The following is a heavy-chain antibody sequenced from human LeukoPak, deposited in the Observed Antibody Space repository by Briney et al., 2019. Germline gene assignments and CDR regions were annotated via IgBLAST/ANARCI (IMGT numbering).Heavy chain of an antibody. CDR3: ARDGSGWSQFDY. CDR2: ISYSGST. J-gene: IGHJ4*02. D-gene: IGHD6-19*01. CDR1: GASISSDYY. Sequence: SETLSLTCTVSGASISSDYYWSWIRQPPGKGLEWIGYISYSGSTYYNPSLKSRVTISLDTSKNQFSLTLSSVTAADTAVYYCARDGSGWSQFDYWGQGTLVTVSS. V-gene: IGHV4-30-4*01.